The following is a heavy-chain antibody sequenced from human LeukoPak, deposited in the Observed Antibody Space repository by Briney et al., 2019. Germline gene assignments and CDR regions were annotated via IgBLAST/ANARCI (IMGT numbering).Heavy chain of an antibody. CDR1: GYTFTSYD. Sequence: ASVKVSCKASGYTFTSYDISWVRQAPGQGLEWMGWISAYNGNTNYAQKLQGRVTMTTDTSTSTAYMELRSLRSDDPAVYYCARESESLYYDILTGLNYWGQGTLVTVSS. CDR2: ISAYNGNT. CDR3: ARESESLYYDILTGLNY. D-gene: IGHD3-9*01. J-gene: IGHJ4*02. V-gene: IGHV1-18*01.